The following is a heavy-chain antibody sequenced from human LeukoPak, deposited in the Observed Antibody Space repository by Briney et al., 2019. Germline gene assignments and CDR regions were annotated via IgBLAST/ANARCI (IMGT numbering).Heavy chain of an antibody. CDR3: ARGTNYYYDSSDEGGFDY. J-gene: IGHJ4*02. D-gene: IGHD3-22*01. CDR1: GYTFTGYY. V-gene: IGHV1-2*02. CDR2: INPNSGGT. Sequence: ASVKVSCKASGYTFTGYYMHWVRQAPGQGLEWMGWINPNSGGTNYAQKFQGRVTMTRDTSISTAYMELSRLRSDDTAVYYCARGTNYYYDSSDEGGFDYWGQGTLVTVSP.